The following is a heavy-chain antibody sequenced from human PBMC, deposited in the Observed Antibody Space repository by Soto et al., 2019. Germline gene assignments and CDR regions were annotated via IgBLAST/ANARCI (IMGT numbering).Heavy chain of an antibody. Sequence: PGGSLRLSCAASGFTFSSYAMSWVRQAPGKGLEWISYISTRSDYTNYADSVKGRFTISRDNAKSSLYLQMNTLRAEDTAVYYCARDRDLSSSWSFDYWGQGILVTVSS. D-gene: IGHD6-13*01. CDR2: ISTRSDYT. V-gene: IGHV3-21*05. CDR1: GFTFSSYA. J-gene: IGHJ4*02. CDR3: ARDRDLSSSWSFDY.